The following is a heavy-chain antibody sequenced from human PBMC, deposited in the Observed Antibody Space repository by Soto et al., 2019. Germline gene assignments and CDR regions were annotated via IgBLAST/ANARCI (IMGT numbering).Heavy chain of an antibody. D-gene: IGHD3-10*01. J-gene: IGHJ4*02. CDR2: IYYSGST. CDR1: GGSISSYY. Sequence: SETLSLTCTVSGGSISSYYWSWIRQPPGKGLEWIGYIYYSGSTNYNPSLKSRVTISVDTSKNQFSLKLSSVTAADTAVYYCARTLKRGYYGSGSPPRLDYWGQGTLVTVSS. CDR3: ARTLKRGYYGSGSPPRLDY. V-gene: IGHV4-59*01.